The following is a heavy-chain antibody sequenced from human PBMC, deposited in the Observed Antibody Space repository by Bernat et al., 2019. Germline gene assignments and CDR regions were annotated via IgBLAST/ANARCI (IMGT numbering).Heavy chain of an antibody. J-gene: IGHJ4*02. CDR3: ARGGPDAFDY. V-gene: IGHV4-59*01. Sequence: QVQLQESGPGLVKPSETLSLTCTVSGDSINSYYWSWIRQPPGKGLEWIGYIYYSGSTNYNPSLKSRVTISVDTSKNQFSLKLSSVTAADTAVYYCARGGPDAFDYWGQGTLVTVSS. CDR1: GDSINSYY. CDR2: IYYSGST.